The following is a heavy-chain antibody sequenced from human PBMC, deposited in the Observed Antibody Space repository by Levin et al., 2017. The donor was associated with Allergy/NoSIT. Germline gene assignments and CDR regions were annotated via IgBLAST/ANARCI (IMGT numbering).Heavy chain of an antibody. CDR3: ARDRVILGDTNYYYGMDV. V-gene: IGHV4-59*01. Sequence: PSETLSLTCTVSGGSISSYYWSWIRQPPGKGLEWIGCMYYSGNTKYNPSLKSRVTISLDTSKNQFSLTLSSVTAADTAVYYGARDRVILGDTNYYYGMDVWGQATTVTVSS. CDR2: MYYSGNT. CDR1: GGSISSYY. D-gene: IGHD1-26*01. J-gene: IGHJ6*02.